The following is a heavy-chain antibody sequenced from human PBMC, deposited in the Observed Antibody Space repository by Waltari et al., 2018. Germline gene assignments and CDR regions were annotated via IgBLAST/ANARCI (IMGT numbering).Heavy chain of an antibody. J-gene: IGHJ4*01. CDR3: ARDGEPV. Sequence: EVQLVESGGGLVKPGGSLRLSCVASGFPFSTYTMNWIRQAPGKGLGWVSYISTNRHDIDYAGSVKGRFTISRDKAKNSLYLAITRLRVGDTGFYYCARDGEPVWGPGTLV. V-gene: IGHV3-21*01. CDR2: ISTNRHDI. CDR1: GFPFSTYT. D-gene: IGHD3-10*01.